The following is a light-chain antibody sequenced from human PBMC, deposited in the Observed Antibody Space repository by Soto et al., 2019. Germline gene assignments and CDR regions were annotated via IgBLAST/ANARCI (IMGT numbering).Light chain of an antibody. CDR2: TTN. J-gene: IGLJ1*01. Sequence: SVLSQPHSASGTPGQGVTISCSGSSSNIGTSSVHWFQQLPGTAPKLLISTTNQRPSGGPERFSGSKSGTSASLAISGLQSEDEADYYCAAWDDSLNGHVFGTGTKVTVL. V-gene: IGLV1-44*01. CDR3: AAWDDSLNGHV. CDR1: SSNIGTSS.